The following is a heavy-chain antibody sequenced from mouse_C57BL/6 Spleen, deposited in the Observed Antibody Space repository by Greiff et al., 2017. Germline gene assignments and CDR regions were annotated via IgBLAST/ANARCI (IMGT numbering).Heavy chain of an antibody. CDR3: ARREDDGYLYYFDY. D-gene: IGHD2-3*01. J-gene: IGHJ2*01. V-gene: IGHV1-55*01. CDR1: GYTFTSYW. Sequence: QVQLKQSGAELVKPGASVKMSCKASGYTFTSYWITWVKQRPGQGLEWIGDIYPGSGSTNYNEKFKSKATLTVDTTSSTAYMQLSSLTSEDSAVYYCARREDDGYLYYFDYWGQGTTLTVSS. CDR2: IYPGSGST.